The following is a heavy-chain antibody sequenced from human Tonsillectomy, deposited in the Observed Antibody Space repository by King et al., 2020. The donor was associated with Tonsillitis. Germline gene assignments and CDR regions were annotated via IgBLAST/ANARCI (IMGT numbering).Heavy chain of an antibody. J-gene: IGHJ4*02. V-gene: IGHV4-34*01. CDR2: INHSGST. Sequence: VQLQQWGAGLLKPSETLSLTCAVYGGSFSGFYWSWIRQPPGKGLEWIGEINHSGSTNYNPSLKSRVTISVDTSKNQFPLKLSSVTAADTAVYYCARVTRFGEFLIDYWGQGTLVTVSS. CDR1: GGSFSGFY. D-gene: IGHD3-10*02. CDR3: ARVTRFGEFLIDY.